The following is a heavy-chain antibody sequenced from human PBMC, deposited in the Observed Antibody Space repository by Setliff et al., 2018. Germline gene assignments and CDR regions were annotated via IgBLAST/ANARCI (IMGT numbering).Heavy chain of an antibody. CDR2: ISNSGGEI. D-gene: IGHD6-25*01. J-gene: IGHJ4*02. Sequence: HPGGSLRLSCAASGFTFNNYFMIWVRQAPGKGLEWVSSISNSGGEIHYADSVKGRFTISRDNPRSTLYLQMNSLRAEDTALYYCANYEQRPRNLDYWGQGTLVTVSS. CDR3: ANYEQRPRNLDY. V-gene: IGHV3-23*01. CDR1: GFTFNNYF.